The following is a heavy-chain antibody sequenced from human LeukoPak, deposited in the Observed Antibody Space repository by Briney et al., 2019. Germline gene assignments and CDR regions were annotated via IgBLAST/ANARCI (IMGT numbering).Heavy chain of an antibody. V-gene: IGHV1-69*06. D-gene: IGHD6-19*01. Sequence: GSSVKVSCKAPGGTFSSYAISWVRQAPGQGLEWMGGIIPILGTANYAQKFQGRVTITADKSTSTAYMELSSLRSEDTAVYYCARDSYSSGWYAPPHYYYGMDIWGKGTTVTVSS. CDR2: IIPILGTA. CDR3: ARDSYSSGWYAPPHYYYGMDI. J-gene: IGHJ6*04. CDR1: GGTFSSYA.